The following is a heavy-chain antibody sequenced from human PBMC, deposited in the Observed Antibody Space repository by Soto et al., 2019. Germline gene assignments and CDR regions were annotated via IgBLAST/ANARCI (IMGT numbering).Heavy chain of an antibody. CDR3: AREDGYYYFNS. CDR1: GGSISTYS. D-gene: IGHD3-22*01. CDR2: VYTSGST. V-gene: IGHV4-4*07. Sequence: SETLSLTCTFSGGSISTYSSSWIRQPAGRGLEWIGRVYTSGSTNYNPSLKSRVTMSVDTSKNPFSLNLTSVTAAEPAFYYCAREDGYYYFNSWGQGTLVTVSS. J-gene: IGHJ4*02.